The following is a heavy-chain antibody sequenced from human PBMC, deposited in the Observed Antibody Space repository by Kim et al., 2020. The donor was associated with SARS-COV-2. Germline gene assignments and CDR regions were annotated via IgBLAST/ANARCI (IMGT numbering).Heavy chain of an antibody. CDR2: IRSKANSYAT. CDR1: GFTFSGSA. D-gene: IGHD4-4*01. Sequence: GGSLRLSCAASGFTFSGSAMHWVRQASGKGLEWVGRIRSKANSYATAYAASVKGRFTISRDDSKNTAYLQMNSLKTEDTAVYYCTSPHPYSNYYYYMDVWGKGTTVTVSS. J-gene: IGHJ6*03. V-gene: IGHV3-73*01. CDR3: TSPHPYSNYYYYMDV.